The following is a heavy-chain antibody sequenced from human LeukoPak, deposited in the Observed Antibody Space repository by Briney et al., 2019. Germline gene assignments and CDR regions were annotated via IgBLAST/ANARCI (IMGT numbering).Heavy chain of an antibody. CDR1: GFTFSTFE. D-gene: IGHD6-25*01. CDR3: ARRLDY. CDR2: ISDGGTII. Sequence: PGGSLRLSCAASGFTFSTFEMNWVRQAPGKGLEWVSYISDGGTIIYYADSVRGRFTISRDNAKNSLYLQMNSLRAEDTAVYYCARRLDYWGQGTLVTVSS. V-gene: IGHV3-48*03. J-gene: IGHJ4*02.